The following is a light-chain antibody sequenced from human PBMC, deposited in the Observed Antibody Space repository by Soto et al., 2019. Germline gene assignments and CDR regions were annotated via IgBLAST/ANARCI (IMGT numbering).Light chain of an antibody. J-gene: IGKJ3*01. CDR1: QTVSIN. V-gene: IGKV3-15*01. CDR3: QQYNNRPYT. Sequence: ATMALSPGERATLFXRASQTVSINLTWYQQKPGXAPRXXXACXSTSATGCPASLSGSGSVTEFTRTISSRNSKDCESYYCQQYNNRPYTFGHGTKVDIK. CDR2: CXS.